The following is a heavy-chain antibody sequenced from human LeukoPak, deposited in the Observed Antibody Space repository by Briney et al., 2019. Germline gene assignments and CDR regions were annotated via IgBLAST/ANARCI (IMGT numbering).Heavy chain of an antibody. CDR2: IRYDGSNK. Sequence: GGSLRLSCAASGFTFSSYGMHWVRQAPGKGLEWVAFIRYDGSNKYYADSVKGRFTISRDNSKNTLYLQMNSLRAEDTAVYYCAKDERNWNYNLASQTYDWGQGTLVTVSS. D-gene: IGHD1-7*01. CDR3: AKDERNWNYNLASQTYD. J-gene: IGHJ4*02. CDR1: GFTFSSYG. V-gene: IGHV3-30*02.